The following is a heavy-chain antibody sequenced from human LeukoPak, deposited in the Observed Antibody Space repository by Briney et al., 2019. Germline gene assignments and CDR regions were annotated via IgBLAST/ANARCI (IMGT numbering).Heavy chain of an antibody. D-gene: IGHD6-6*01. J-gene: IGHJ4*02. Sequence: SETLSLTCTVSGGSISSGGYYWSWIRRHPGTGLEWIGYIYYSGSTYYNPSLKSRVTISVDTSKTQFSLKLSSVTAADTAVYYCATYSSSSNIFDYWGQGTLVTVSS. CDR2: IYYSGST. V-gene: IGHV4-31*03. CDR1: GGSISSGGYY. CDR3: ATYSSSSNIFDY.